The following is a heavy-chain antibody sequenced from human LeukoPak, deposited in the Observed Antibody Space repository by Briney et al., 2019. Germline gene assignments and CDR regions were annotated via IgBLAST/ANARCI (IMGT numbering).Heavy chain of an antibody. J-gene: IGHJ4*02. V-gene: IGHV3-7*01. D-gene: IGHD3-16*01. CDR2: IKQDASER. CDR3: ARTTSWGNYFEY. Sequence: GGSLRLSCAASGFTFSHYWMSWVPQAPGKGLEWVANIKQDASERYYVDSVKGRFTISRDNAKNSPYLEMNSLRAEDTAVYYCARTTSWGNYFEYWGRGTLVTVSS. CDR1: GFTFSHYW.